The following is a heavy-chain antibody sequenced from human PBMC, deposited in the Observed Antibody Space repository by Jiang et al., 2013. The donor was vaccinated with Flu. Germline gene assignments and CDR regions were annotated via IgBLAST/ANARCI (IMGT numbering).Heavy chain of an antibody. D-gene: IGHD5-12*01. CDR3: VSQDYSGPPG. CDR2: SRNKDNSYSI. J-gene: IGHJ4*02. Sequence: QLLESGGGLVQPGESLRLSCAASGFTFSDHYMDWVRQPPGKGLEWIGRSRNKDNSYSIEYAASVKGRFTISRDDSKNSLYLQMNSLKTEDTAVYYCVSQDYSGPPGWGQGTLVTVSS. V-gene: IGHV3-72*01. CDR1: GFTFSDHY.